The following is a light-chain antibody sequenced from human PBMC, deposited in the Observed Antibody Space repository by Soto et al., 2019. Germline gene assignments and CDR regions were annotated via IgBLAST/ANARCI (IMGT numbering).Light chain of an antibody. V-gene: IGKV3-20*01. CDR3: QQYGSSVT. CDR2: GAS. J-gene: IGKJ4*01. Sequence: IVLAQSPRSPSLSPGERATLSCRASQNVYNNYIAWYQHSPGQAPRVLVYGASTRATGTPDRFSGSGSGTDFTLTITRLEPEDSALYYCQQYGSSVTFGGGTKVDI. CDR1: QNVYNNY.